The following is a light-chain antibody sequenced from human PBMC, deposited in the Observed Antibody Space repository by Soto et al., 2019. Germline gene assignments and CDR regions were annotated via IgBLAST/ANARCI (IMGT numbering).Light chain of an antibody. CDR2: EVS. J-gene: IGLJ2*01. Sequence: QSALTQPPSAYGSPGQSVTISCTGTSSDVGGYNYVSWYQQHPDKAPKLMIYEVSKRPSGVPDRFSGSKSGNTASLTVSGLQAEDEADYYCTSYAGSNNFVVFGGGTKVTVL. CDR1: SSDVGGYNY. V-gene: IGLV2-8*01. CDR3: TSYAGSNNFVV.